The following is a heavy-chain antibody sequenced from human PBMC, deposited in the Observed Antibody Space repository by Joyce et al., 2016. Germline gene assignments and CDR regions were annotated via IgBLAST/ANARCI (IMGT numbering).Heavy chain of an antibody. J-gene: IGHJ6*02. CDR3: ARGGTVNYYYYYGMDV. CDR2: IKQDGSEK. CDR1: GFTFNHYW. D-gene: IGHD4-17*01. V-gene: IGHV3-7*01. Sequence: EVQLVESGGGLVQPGGSLRLSCVVSGFTFNHYWMSWVRQAPGKGLEWVTNIKQDGSEKYYQDSVKGRFTVSRDNAKKSLYLQMNSLRAEDTAVYYCARGGTVNYYYYYGMDVWGQGTTVTVSS.